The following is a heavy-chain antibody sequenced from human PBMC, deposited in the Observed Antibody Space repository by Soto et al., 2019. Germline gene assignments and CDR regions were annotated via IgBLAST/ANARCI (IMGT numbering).Heavy chain of an antibody. J-gene: IGHJ6*02. CDR1: GGSISSYY. CDR2: IYYSGST. Sequence: QVQLQESGPGLVKPSETLSLTCTVSGGSISSYYWSWIRQPPGKGLEWIGYIYYSGSTNYNPSLKSRVTTSVATSKNQLSRKLSSVTAADTAVYYCARVKYSSYPAYYYYGMDVWGQGTTVTVSS. V-gene: IGHV4-59*01. CDR3: ARVKYSSYPAYYYYGMDV. D-gene: IGHD6-6*01.